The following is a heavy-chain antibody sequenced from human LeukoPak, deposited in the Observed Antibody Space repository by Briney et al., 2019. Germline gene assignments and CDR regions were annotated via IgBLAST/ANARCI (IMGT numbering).Heavy chain of an antibody. CDR3: ARYYYDSSGLDY. J-gene: IGHJ4*02. V-gene: IGHV3-30*04. Sequence: GGSLRLSCAASGFTFSSYAMHWVRQAPGKGLEWVAVISYGGSNKYYAYSVKGRFTISRDNSKNTLYLQMNSLRAEDTAVYYCARYYYDSSGLDYWGQGTLVTVSS. CDR1: GFTFSSYA. D-gene: IGHD3-22*01. CDR2: ISYGGSNK.